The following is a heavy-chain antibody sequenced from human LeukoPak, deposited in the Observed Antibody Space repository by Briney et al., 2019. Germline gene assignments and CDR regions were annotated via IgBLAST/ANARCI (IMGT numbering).Heavy chain of an antibody. J-gene: IGHJ3*02. CDR1: GFTFSSYE. CDR3: ARDLWGGRADAFDI. CDR2: ISSSGSTI. Sequence: GGSLRLSCAASGFTFSSYEMNWVRQAPGKGLEWVSYISSSGSTIYYADSVKGRFTISRDNAKNSLYLQMNSLRAEDTAVYYCARDLWGGRADAFDIWGQGTMVTVSS. D-gene: IGHD7-27*01. V-gene: IGHV3-48*03.